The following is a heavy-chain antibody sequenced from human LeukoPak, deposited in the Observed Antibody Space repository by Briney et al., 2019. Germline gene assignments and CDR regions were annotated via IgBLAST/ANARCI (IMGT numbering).Heavy chain of an antibody. CDR2: IYSGGST. CDR1: GFTVSSNY. V-gene: IGHV3-53*01. Sequence: GGSLRLSCAASGFTVSSNYMSWPRQAPGKGLEWASVIYSGGSTYYADSVKGRFTISRDNSKNTLYLQMNSLRAEDTAVYYCARAVWFGELYFDYWGQGTLVTVSS. D-gene: IGHD3-10*01. J-gene: IGHJ4*02. CDR3: ARAVWFGELYFDY.